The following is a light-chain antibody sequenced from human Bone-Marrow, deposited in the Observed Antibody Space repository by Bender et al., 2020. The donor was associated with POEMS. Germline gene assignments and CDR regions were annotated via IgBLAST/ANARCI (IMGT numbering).Light chain of an antibody. J-gene: IGLJ3*02. Sequence: QSALTQPPSASGSPGQSITISCAGSNNDIGAYNYVSWYQQHPNEAPKLIIYEVTNRPPGISNRFSGSKSGNTASLTISGLQAEDEGDYFCCSYTRSSTWVFGGGTKLTVL. CDR1: NNDIGAYNY. CDR2: EVT. CDR3: CSYTRSSTWV. V-gene: IGLV2-14*01.